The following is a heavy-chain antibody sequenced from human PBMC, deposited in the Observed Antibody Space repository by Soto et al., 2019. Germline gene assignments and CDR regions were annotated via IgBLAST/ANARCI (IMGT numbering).Heavy chain of an antibody. CDR1: GFTFDDYA. D-gene: IGHD1-7*01. V-gene: IGHV3-9*01. J-gene: IGHJ4*02. CDR2: ISWNSGSI. Sequence: PGGSLRLSCAASGFTFDDYAMHWVRQAPGKGLEWVSGISWNSGSIGYADSVKGRFTISRDNAKNSLYLQMNSLRAEDTALYYCAKDRTYNWNSFDYWGQGT. CDR3: AKDRTYNWNSFDY.